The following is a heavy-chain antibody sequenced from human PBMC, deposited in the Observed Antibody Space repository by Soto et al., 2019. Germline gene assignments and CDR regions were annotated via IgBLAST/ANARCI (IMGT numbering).Heavy chain of an antibody. CDR1: GYTFTGYY. Sequence: GASVKVSCKASGYTFTGYYMHWVRQAPGHGLAWMGWINPNSGGTNYAQKFQGWVTMTRDTSISTAYMELSRLRSDDTAVYYCARDRGEQQLVPPQYYYYYGMDVWGQGTTVTVSS. CDR3: ARDRGEQQLVPPQYYYYYGMDV. J-gene: IGHJ6*02. CDR2: INPNSGGT. D-gene: IGHD6-13*01. V-gene: IGHV1-2*04.